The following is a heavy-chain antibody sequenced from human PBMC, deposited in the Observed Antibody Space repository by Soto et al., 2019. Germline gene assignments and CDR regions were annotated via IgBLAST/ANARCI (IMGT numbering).Heavy chain of an antibody. Sequence: GGSLRLSCAASGSTFSSYWMSWVRQAPGKGLEWVANIKQDGSEKYYVDSVKGRFTISRDNAKNSLYLQMNSLRAEDTAVYYCARVAFSWPYDILTGINNWFDPWGQGTLVTVSS. D-gene: IGHD3-9*01. J-gene: IGHJ5*02. CDR2: IKQDGSEK. V-gene: IGHV3-7*01. CDR1: GSTFSSYW. CDR3: ARVAFSWPYDILTGINNWFDP.